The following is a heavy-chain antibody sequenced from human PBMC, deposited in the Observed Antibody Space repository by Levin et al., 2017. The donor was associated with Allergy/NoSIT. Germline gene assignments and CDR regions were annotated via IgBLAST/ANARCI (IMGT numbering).Heavy chain of an antibody. CDR3: ATELRGAVAGLRYFQH. V-gene: IGHV1-24*01. D-gene: IGHD6-19*01. J-gene: IGHJ1*01. Sequence: ASVKVSCKVSGYTLTELSMHWVRQAPGKGLEWMGGFDPEDGETIYAQKFQGRVTMTEDTSTDTAYMELSSLRSEDTAVYYCATELRGAVAGLRYFQHWGQGTLVTVSS. CDR1: GYTLTELS. CDR2: FDPEDGET.